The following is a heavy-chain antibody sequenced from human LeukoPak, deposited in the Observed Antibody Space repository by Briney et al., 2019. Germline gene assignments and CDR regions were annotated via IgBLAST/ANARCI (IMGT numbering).Heavy chain of an antibody. Sequence: ASVKVSCKASGYTFTSYAMHWVRQGHGQRLEWMGWINAGNGNTKYSQKFHGRVTITRDTSSNKAYMELSSLRAEDTAVYYCARASYFDWLLTPMYYFDYWGQETLVTVSS. CDR3: ARASYFDWLLTPMYYFDY. CDR1: GYTFTSYA. D-gene: IGHD3-9*01. CDR2: INAGNGNT. V-gene: IGHV1-3*01. J-gene: IGHJ4*02.